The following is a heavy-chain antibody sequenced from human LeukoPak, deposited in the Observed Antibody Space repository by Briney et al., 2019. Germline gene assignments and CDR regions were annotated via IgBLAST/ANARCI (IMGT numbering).Heavy chain of an antibody. D-gene: IGHD3-22*01. V-gene: IGHV3-30*02. CDR1: GFTFSSYG. Sequence: GGSLRLSCAASGFTFSSYGMHWVRQAPGKGLEWVAVIWYDGSNKYYADSVKGRFTISRDNSKNTLYLQMNSLRAEDTAVYYCAKGKGDYYDSSGSFDYWGQGTLVTVSS. J-gene: IGHJ4*02. CDR3: AKGKGDYYDSSGSFDY. CDR2: IWYDGSNK.